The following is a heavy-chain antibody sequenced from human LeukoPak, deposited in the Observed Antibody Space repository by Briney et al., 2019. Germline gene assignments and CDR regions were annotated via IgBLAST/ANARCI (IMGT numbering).Heavy chain of an antibody. CDR1: GDSITNSY. D-gene: IGHD5-12*01. CDR3: ARGGSGYDSFDY. V-gene: IGHV4-59*01. CDR2: IYYSGNT. Sequence: SETLSLTCTVSGDSITNSYWSWIRQPPGKGLEWIAYIYYSGNTKYNPSLKSRVTISVDTSKNQFSLKLSSVTAADTAVYYCARGGSGYDSFDYWGQGTLVTVSS. J-gene: IGHJ4*02.